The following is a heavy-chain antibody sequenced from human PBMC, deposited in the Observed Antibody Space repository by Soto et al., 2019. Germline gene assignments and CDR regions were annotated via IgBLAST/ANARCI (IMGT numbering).Heavy chain of an antibody. CDR2: ISDSGVTT. V-gene: IGHV3-23*01. D-gene: IGHD1-26*01. CDR3: ARGGGNYYQFDY. Sequence: PGGSLRLSCAASGFTFSSYAMSWVRQAPGKGLEWVSTISDSGVTTYYADSVKGRFTISRDNSKNTLYLQMNNLRAEDTAVYYCARGGGNYYQFDYWGQGALVTVSS. J-gene: IGHJ4*02. CDR1: GFTFSSYA.